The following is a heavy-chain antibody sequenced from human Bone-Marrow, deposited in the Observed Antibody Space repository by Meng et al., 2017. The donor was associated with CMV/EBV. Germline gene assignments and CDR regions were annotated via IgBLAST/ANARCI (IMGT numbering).Heavy chain of an antibody. D-gene: IGHD3-22*01. CDR3: TRISSDYQYFDY. CDR1: GYTFTNHY. V-gene: IGHV1-2*02. Sequence: ASVKVSCKASGYTFTNHYMHWVRQAPGQGLEWMGWIHPTSGGTNYAQNFQGRVTMTRDTSISTAYMELNRLTSDDTAKYYCTRISSDYQYFDYWGQGTPVTVSS. CDR2: IHPTSGGT. J-gene: IGHJ4*02.